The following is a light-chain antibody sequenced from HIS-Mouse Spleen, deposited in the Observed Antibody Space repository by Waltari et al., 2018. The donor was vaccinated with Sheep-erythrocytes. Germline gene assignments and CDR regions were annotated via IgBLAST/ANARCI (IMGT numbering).Light chain of an antibody. CDR1: QDISNY. J-gene: IGKJ4*01. CDR2: DAS. CDR3: QQYDNLLT. Sequence: DIQMTQSPSSLSASVGDRVTITCQASQDISNYLNWYQQKPGKAPKLLIDDASNLETGVPSRFSGSGYGTDFTCTISSLQPEDIATYYCQQYDNLLTFGGGTKVEIK. V-gene: IGKV1-33*01.